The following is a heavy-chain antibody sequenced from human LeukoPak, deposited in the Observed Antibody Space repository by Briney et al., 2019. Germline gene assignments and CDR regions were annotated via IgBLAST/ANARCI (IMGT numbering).Heavy chain of an antibody. CDR3: AKFDY. CDR1: GGSCSGYY. CDR2: INHSGST. J-gene: IGHJ4*02. Sequence: PSETLSLTCAVYGGSCSGYYWSWIRQLPGKGLEWIGEINHSGSTNYNPSLKSRVTISVDTSKNQFSLKLSSVTAADTAVYYCAKFDYWGQGTLVTVSS. V-gene: IGHV4-34*01.